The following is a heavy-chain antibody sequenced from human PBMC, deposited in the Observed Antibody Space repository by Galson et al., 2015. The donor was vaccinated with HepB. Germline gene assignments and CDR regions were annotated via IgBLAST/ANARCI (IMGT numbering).Heavy chain of an antibody. CDR2: ISSSGRTI. D-gene: IGHD3-3*01. V-gene: IGHV3-11*01. J-gene: IGHJ4*02. Sequence: SLGLSGAASGFTFSDYYISWIRQAPGKGLEWVSYISSSGRTIYYADSVKGRFTISRDDAKNSLYLQMNSLRAEDTAVYYCAREGERDFWSGYKESFDYWGQGTLVTVSS. CDR3: AREGERDFWSGYKESFDY. CDR1: GFTFSDYY.